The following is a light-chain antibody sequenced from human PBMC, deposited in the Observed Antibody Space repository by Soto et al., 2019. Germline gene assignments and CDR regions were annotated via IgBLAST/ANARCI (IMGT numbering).Light chain of an antibody. Sequence: QSVLNQPPSASGTPGQTVTISCSGSSSNIGLNDVHWYRQLSGTAPQILIYDTNQQATGVPDRFSGSRSGTSASLAIHGLQSEDEADYHCAAWDDSLNGPVFGGGTKLTVL. CDR2: DTN. J-gene: IGLJ2*01. CDR1: SSNIGLND. CDR3: AAWDDSLNGPV. V-gene: IGLV1-44*01.